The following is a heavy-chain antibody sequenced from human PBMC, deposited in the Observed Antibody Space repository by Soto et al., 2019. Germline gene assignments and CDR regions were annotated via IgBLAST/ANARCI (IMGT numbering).Heavy chain of an antibody. CDR2: IKQDGSEK. D-gene: IGHD5-12*01. CDR3: ARDGGIVATIDDAFDI. J-gene: IGHJ3*02. Sequence: GGSLRLSCAASGFTFSSYWMSWVRQAPGKGLEWVANIKQDGSEKYYVDSVKGRFTISRDNAKNSLYLQRNSLRDEDTAVYYCARDGGIVATIDDAFDIWGQGTMVTVSS. CDR1: GFTFSSYW. V-gene: IGHV3-7*01.